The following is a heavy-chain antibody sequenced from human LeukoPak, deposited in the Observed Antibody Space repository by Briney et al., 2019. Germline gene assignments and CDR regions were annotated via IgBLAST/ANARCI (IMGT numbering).Heavy chain of an antibody. CDR3: ARGDVVVVPAGIGYNWFDS. Sequence: GESLKISCKASGYSFTSYWIGWVRQMPGKGLEWMGIIYPGDSDTRYSPSFQGQVTISSDKSINTAYLQWSSLKASDTAMYYCARGDVVVVPAGIGYNWFDSWGQGTLVTVSS. CDR1: GYSFTSYW. V-gene: IGHV5-51*01. J-gene: IGHJ5*01. CDR2: IYPGDSDT. D-gene: IGHD2-2*01.